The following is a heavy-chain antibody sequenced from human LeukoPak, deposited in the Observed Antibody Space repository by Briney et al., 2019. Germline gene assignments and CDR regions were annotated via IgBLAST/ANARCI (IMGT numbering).Heavy chain of an antibody. CDR2: IYYSGST. J-gene: IGHJ4*02. V-gene: IGHV4-59*01. CDR3: ARTIRYFDWLSYYFDY. D-gene: IGHD3-9*01. CDR1: GGPISSYY. Sequence: PSETLSLTCTVSGGPISSYYWSWIRQPPGKGLEWIGYIYYSGSTNHNPSLKTRVTISVDTSKNQFSLKLSSVTAADTAVYYCARTIRYFDWLSYYFDYWGQGTLVTVSS.